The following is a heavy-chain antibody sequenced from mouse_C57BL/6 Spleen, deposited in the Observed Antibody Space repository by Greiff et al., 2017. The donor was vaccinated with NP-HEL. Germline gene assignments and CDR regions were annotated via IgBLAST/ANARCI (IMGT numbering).Heavy chain of an antibody. V-gene: IGHV1-66*01. CDR3: CYGNYESYWYFDV. J-gene: IGHJ1*03. D-gene: IGHD2-1*01. CDR2: IYPGSGNS. CDR1: GDSVTSDD. Sequence: QVQLKESGPELVKPGASVKISCKASGDSVTSDDRHWGKQRPGQGLEWMGWIYPGSGNSKYNEKFKGKATLTADTSSSTAYMQLSSLTSEDSAVYYCCYGNYESYWYFDVWGTGTTVTVSS.